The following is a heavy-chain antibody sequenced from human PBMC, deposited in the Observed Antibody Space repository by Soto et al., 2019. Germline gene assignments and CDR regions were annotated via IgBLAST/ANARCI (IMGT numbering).Heavy chain of an antibody. D-gene: IGHD2-2*01. CDR3: ARGSIEYFDS. V-gene: IGHV4-30-2*01. CDR2: IYHSGST. Sequence: SETLSLTCTVSGDSSSSGGYSWSWIRQPPGKGLEWIGYIYHSGSTSYNPSLKSRVTISVDGSKNQFSLKMNSATAADTAVYYCARGSIEYFDSWGQGTLVTVSS. J-gene: IGHJ4*02. CDR1: GDSSSSGGYS.